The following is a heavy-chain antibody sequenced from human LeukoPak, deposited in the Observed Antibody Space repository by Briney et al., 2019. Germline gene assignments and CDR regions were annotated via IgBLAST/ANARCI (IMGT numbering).Heavy chain of an antibody. V-gene: IGHV4-4*02. CDR3: ARELMNAPTPGAY. D-gene: IGHD2-8*01. CDR2: VHRSGST. CDR1: IDSTNGNY. J-gene: IGHJ4*02. Sequence: SETLSLTCAVSIDSTNGNYWSWVRQSPGKGLEWIGEVHRSGSTNYKPSLKRRVTISIDRSKDQISLDLTSVTAADTAVYYCARELMNAPTPGAYWGQGILVTVSS.